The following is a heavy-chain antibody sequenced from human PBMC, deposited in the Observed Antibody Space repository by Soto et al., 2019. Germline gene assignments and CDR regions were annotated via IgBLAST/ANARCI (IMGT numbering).Heavy chain of an antibody. D-gene: IGHD3-3*01. J-gene: IGHJ4*02. V-gene: IGHV3-30-3*01. CDR3: ARDSLATNYDFWSGYYFDY. CDR1: GFTFSSYA. Sequence: GGSLRLSCAASGFTFSSYAMHWVRQAPGKGLEWVAVISYDGSNKYYADSVKGRFTISRDNSKNTLYLQMNSLRAEDTAVYYCARDSLATNYDFWSGYYFDYWGQGTLVTVSS. CDR2: ISYDGSNK.